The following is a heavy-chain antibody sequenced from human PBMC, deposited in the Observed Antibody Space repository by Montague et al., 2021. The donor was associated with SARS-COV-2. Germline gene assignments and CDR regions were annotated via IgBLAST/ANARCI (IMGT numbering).Heavy chain of an antibody. CDR3: ARGPMYEVIGGVMVTLYYYAMAV. J-gene: IGHJ6*02. Sequence: SETLSLTCAVYAGSFSDYYWSWIRQSPGKGLEWLGEINQNGSTNYNPSXXSRLIISVDTSKKQFSLNLTSVTAADTAVYYCARGPMYEVIGGVMVTLYYYAMAVWGQGTTVTVSS. D-gene: IGHD3-16*01. CDR1: AGSFSDYY. CDR2: INQNGST. V-gene: IGHV4-34*01.